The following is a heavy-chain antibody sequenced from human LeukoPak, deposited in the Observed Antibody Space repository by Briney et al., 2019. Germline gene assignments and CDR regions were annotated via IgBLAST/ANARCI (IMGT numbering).Heavy chain of an antibody. V-gene: IGHV3-23*01. CDR3: AKKTPGTHPFDY. CDR1: GFTFSSSA. Sequence: GGSLSLSCAASGFTFSSSAMNWVRQAPGKGLEWVSACGTDGDTYYADSVQGRFTTSRDNSKNTLYLQMTSLRAEDTAVYYCAKKTPGTHPFDYWGQGTLVTVSP. CDR2: CGTDGDT. J-gene: IGHJ4*02. D-gene: IGHD6-13*01.